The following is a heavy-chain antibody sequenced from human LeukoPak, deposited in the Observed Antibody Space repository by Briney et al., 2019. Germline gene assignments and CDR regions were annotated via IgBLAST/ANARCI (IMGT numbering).Heavy chain of an antibody. D-gene: IGHD2-15*01. V-gene: IGHV1-8*01. CDR2: MSPNSGNT. Sequence: VASVKVSCKASGYTFTSYDINWVRQATGQGLEWMGWMSPNSGNTGYAQKFQGRVTMTRNTSVSTAYMELSSLRSEDTAVYYCARGAFRYCSGGSCSSDYWGQGTLVTVSS. J-gene: IGHJ4*02. CDR1: GYTFTSYD. CDR3: ARGAFRYCSGGSCSSDY.